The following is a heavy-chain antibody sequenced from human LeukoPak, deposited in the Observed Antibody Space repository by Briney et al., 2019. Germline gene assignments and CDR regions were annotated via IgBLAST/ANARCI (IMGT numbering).Heavy chain of an antibody. V-gene: IGHV3-21*01. CDR1: GFTFSSYW. J-gene: IGHJ5*02. CDR3: ARAGVVVVAANWFDP. Sequence: GGSLRLSCAASGFTFSSYWMHWVRQAPGKGLEWVSSISSSSSYIYYADSVKGRFTISRDNAKNSLYLQMNSLRAEDTAVYYCARAGVVVVAANWFDPWGQGTLVTVSS. CDR2: ISSSSSYI. D-gene: IGHD2-15*01.